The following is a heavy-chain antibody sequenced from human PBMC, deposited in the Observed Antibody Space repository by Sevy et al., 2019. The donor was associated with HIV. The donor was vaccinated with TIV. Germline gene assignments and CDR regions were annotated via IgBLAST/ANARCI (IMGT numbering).Heavy chain of an antibody. Sequence: ASVKVSCKASGYTFTGYYMHWVRQAPGQGLEWMGWINPNSGGTNYAQKFRGRVTMTRDTSISTAYMELSRLRSDDTAVYYCARGSGRLFSTGGIDYWGQGTLVTVSS. CDR3: ARGSGRLFSTGGIDY. CDR1: GYTFTGYY. CDR2: INPNSGGT. J-gene: IGHJ4*02. V-gene: IGHV1-2*02. D-gene: IGHD3-10*01.